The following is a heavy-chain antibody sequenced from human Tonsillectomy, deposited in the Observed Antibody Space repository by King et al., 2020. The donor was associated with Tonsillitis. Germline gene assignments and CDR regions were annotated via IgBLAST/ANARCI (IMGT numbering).Heavy chain of an antibody. CDR2: ISYDGGNR. CDR1: GLTLRNYG. J-gene: IGHJ4*02. D-gene: IGHD3-16*02. Sequence: VQLVESGGGVVQPGRSLRLSCAASGLTLRNYGIHWVRQAPGKGLEWVAVISYDGGNRYYADSVKGRFTISRDESKNTLYLQMNSLRAEDTAVYYCAKEEESDYSWENYRPPFDYWGQGTLVTVSS. CDR3: AKEEESDYSWENYRPPFDY. V-gene: IGHV3-30*18.